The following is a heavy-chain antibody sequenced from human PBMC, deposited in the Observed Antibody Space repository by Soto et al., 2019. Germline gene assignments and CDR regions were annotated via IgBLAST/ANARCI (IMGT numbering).Heavy chain of an antibody. CDR3: ARGGVAARKGRWFDP. J-gene: IGHJ5*02. Sequence: NHSETLSLTCTVSGGSLSDYYWTWIRQPPGKGLEWIGYIHYSGSTNYNPSLKSRVTISVDTSKNQFSLKLRSVTAADTAMYHCARGGVAARKGRWFDPWGQGAPVTVSS. D-gene: IGHD6-6*01. CDR2: IHYSGST. CDR1: GGSLSDYY. V-gene: IGHV4-59*01.